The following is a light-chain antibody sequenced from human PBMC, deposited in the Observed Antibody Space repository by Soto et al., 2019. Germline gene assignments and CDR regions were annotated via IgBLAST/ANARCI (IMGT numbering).Light chain of an antibody. V-gene: IGKV3-20*01. Sequence: EIVLTQSPGTLSLSPGERATLSCRASQSVSSNYLAWYQQKPGQSPRLLIYGASNRATGIPDRFSSSGSGTDFTLTISRLEPEDVAVYYCQQYRNSPLTFGQRTKVEI. CDR2: GAS. CDR1: QSVSSNY. J-gene: IGKJ1*01. CDR3: QQYRNSPLT.